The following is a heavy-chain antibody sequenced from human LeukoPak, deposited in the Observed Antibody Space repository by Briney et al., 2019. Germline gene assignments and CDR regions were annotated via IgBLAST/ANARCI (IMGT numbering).Heavy chain of an antibody. CDR1: GFTFSSYS. Sequence: GGSLRLSCAASGFTFSSYSMNWVRQAPGKGLEWISYIGISSGNTKYADSVKGRFTISGDKAKNSLYLQMNSLRVEDTAVYYCARGYKYAFDNWGQGTLVTVSS. V-gene: IGHV3-48*01. CDR3: ARGYKYAFDN. J-gene: IGHJ4*02. D-gene: IGHD5-24*01. CDR2: IGISSGNT.